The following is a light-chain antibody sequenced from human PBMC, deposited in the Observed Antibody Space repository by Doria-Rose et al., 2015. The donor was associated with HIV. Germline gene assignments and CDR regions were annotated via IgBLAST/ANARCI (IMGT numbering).Light chain of an antibody. Sequence: EIVMTQSPGTLYLSPGERATLSCRASQSVSANYLAWYQQRPGQSPRLLIYGASSRATDIPDRFSGSGSGTDFTLTISRLEPEDFAVYYCHQYASSRTFGQGTKVEIK. V-gene: IGKV3-20*01. CDR3: HQYASSRT. CDR2: GAS. J-gene: IGKJ1*01. CDR1: QSVSANY.